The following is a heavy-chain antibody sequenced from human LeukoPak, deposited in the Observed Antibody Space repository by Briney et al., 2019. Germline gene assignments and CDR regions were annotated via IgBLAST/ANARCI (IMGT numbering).Heavy chain of an antibody. J-gene: IGHJ5*02. CDR1: GFTFSSYG. CDR2: IYSGGST. CDR3: ARGRDGYNLWFDP. D-gene: IGHD5-24*01. V-gene: IGHV3-NL1*01. Sequence: GGSLRLSCAASGFTFSSYGMHWVRQAPGKGLEWVSVIYSGGSTYYADSVKGRFTISRHNSKNTLYLQMNSLRAEDTAVYYCARGRDGYNLWFDPWGQGTLVTVSS.